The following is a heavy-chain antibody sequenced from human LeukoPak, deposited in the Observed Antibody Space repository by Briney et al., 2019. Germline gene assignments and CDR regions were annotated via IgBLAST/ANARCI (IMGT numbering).Heavy chain of an antibody. CDR2: IIPIFGTA. CDR1: GGTFSSYA. CDR3: ARDPLGVVVPAAIRGPDY. D-gene: IGHD2-2*02. Sequence: SVKVSCKASGGTFSSYAISWVRQAPGQGLEWMGGIIPIFGTANYAQKFQGRVTITTDESTSTAYMELSSLRSEDTAVYYCARDPLGVVVPAAIRGPDYWGQGTLVTVSS. J-gene: IGHJ4*02. V-gene: IGHV1-69*05.